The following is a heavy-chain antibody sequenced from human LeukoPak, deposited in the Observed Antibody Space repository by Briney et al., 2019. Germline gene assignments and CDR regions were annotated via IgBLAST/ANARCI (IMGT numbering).Heavy chain of an antibody. CDR1: GFTFSSYW. CDR2: INTDGSST. J-gene: IGHJ3*02. V-gene: IGHV3-74*01. D-gene: IGHD1-26*01. CDR3: AKDIRYAGSFYGSFHI. Sequence: GGSLRLSCAASGFTFSSYWMHWVRQAPGKGLVWVSRINTDGSSTSYADSVKGRFTISRDNAKNTLYLQMDSPRTEDTALYYCAKDIRYAGSFYGSFHIWGQGTMVTVSS.